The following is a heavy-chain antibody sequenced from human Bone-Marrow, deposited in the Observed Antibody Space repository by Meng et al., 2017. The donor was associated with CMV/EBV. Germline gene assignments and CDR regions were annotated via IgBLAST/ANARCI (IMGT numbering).Heavy chain of an antibody. J-gene: IGHJ6*02. CDR1: GYTFTSYD. Sequence: ASVKVSCKASGYTFTSYDINWVRQATGQGLEWMGWMNPNSGNTGYAQKFQGRVTMTRNTSISTAYMELSSLRSEDTAVYYCARDVRSSSWTHRYYYYGMDVWGQGTTVTVSS. D-gene: IGHD6-13*01. CDR2: MNPNSGNT. CDR3: ARDVRSSSWTHRYYYYGMDV. V-gene: IGHV1-8*01.